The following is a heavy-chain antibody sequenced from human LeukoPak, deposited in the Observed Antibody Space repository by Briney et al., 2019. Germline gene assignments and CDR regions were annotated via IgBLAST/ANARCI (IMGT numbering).Heavy chain of an antibody. CDR2: INPSGGST. CDR3: ARATLSDYYFNY. CDR1: GYTYTSYY. Sequence: ASVKVSCKASGYTYTSYYMHWVRQAPGQGLEWMGIINPSGGSTSYAQKFQGRVTMTRDTSTNTVYMELSSLRSEDTAVYFCARATLSDYYFNYWGQGTLVTVSS. J-gene: IGHJ4*02. V-gene: IGHV1-46*01.